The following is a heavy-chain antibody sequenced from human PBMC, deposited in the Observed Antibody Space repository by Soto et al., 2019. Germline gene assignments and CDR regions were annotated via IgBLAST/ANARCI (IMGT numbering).Heavy chain of an antibody. CDR3: ARDLRVYDSSGYFPRRYYYYGMDV. J-gene: IGHJ6*02. D-gene: IGHD3-22*01. CDR2: INPSGGST. CDR1: GYTFTSYY. Sequence: GASVKVSCKASGYTFTSYYMHWVRQAPGQGLEWMGIINPSGGSTSYAQKFQGRVTMTRDTSTSTVYMELSSLRSEDTAVYYCARDLRVYDSSGYFPRRYYYYGMDVWGQGTTVTAP. V-gene: IGHV1-46*01.